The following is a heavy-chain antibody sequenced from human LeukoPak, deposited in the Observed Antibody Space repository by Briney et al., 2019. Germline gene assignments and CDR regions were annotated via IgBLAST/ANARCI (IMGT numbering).Heavy chain of an antibody. J-gene: IGHJ4*02. CDR1: GGTFSSYA. Sequence: GASVKISCKASGGTFSSYAISWVRQAPGQGLEWMGGIIPIFGTANYAQKFQGRVTITADESTSTAYMELSRLRSDDTAVYYCARDLGSSSSWSRGMDYWGQGTLVTVSS. V-gene: IGHV1-69*13. D-gene: IGHD6-13*01. CDR2: IIPIFGTA. CDR3: ARDLGSSSSWSRGMDY.